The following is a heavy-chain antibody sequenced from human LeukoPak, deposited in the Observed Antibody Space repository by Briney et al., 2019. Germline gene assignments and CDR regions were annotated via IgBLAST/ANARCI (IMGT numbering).Heavy chain of an antibody. CDR3: AREGSGYPY. D-gene: IGHD5-12*01. CDR1: GYSFIGYY. V-gene: IGHV1-2*02. CDR2: INPNSGGT. Sequence: GGSVKVSFKGSGYSFIGYYMHWVGQAPGQGLEWMGWINPNSGGTNYAQKFQGRVTMTRDTSISTAYMEVSRLTSDDTAVFYCAREGSGYPYWGQGTLVTVCS. J-gene: IGHJ4*02.